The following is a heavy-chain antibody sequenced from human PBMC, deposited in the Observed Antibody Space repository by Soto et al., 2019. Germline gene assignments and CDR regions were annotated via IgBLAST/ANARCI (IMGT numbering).Heavy chain of an antibody. CDR1: GFTFSSYG. CDR2: ISYDGSNK. Sequence: SGGSLRLSCAASGFTFSSYGMHWVRQAPGKGLEWVAVISYDGSNKYYADSVKGRFTISRDNSKNTLYLQMNSLRAEDTAVYYCAKSGHYDFWSGYYTDYWGQGTLVTVSS. V-gene: IGHV3-30*18. J-gene: IGHJ4*02. CDR3: AKSGHYDFWSGYYTDY. D-gene: IGHD3-3*01.